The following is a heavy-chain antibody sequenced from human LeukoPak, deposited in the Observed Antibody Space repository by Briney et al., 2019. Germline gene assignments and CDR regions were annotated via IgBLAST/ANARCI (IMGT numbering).Heavy chain of an antibody. Sequence: GGSLRLSCVASGFTFSSYAMSWVRQAPGKGLEWVSTITGTGTSRYYADSVKGRFTISSDSSKNTLYLQMNSLRAEDTAIYYCARQSGGAYSAFDFWGQGTLVPVSS. D-gene: IGHD1-26*01. CDR3: ARQSGGAYSAFDF. CDR1: GFTFSSYA. J-gene: IGHJ4*02. V-gene: IGHV3-23*01. CDR2: ITGTGTSR.